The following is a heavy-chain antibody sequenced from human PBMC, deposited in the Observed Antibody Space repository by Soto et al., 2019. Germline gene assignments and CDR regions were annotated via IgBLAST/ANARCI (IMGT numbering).Heavy chain of an antibody. Sequence: GGSLRLSCAASGFTFSSYGMHWVRQAPGKGLEWVAVIWYDGSNKYYADSVKGRFTISRDNSKNTLYLQMNSLRAEDTAVYYCAREWKAAAGKDPYYYYYYGMDVWGQGTTVTVSS. CDR2: IWYDGSNK. CDR3: AREWKAAAGKDPYYYYYYGMDV. CDR1: GFTFSSYG. D-gene: IGHD6-13*01. V-gene: IGHV3-33*01. J-gene: IGHJ6*02.